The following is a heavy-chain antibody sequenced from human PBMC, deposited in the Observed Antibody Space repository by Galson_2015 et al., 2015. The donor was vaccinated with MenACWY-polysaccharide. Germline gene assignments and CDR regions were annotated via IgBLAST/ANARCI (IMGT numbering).Heavy chain of an antibody. J-gene: IGHJ3*02. D-gene: IGHD6-13*01. CDR2: YDGSKI. Sequence: YDGSKIVYADSVKGRFPISRDNSKNTLFLEMNSLGAEDTAVYYCAREGSRIVFHAVDTWGQGTMVTVSS. V-gene: IGHV3-33*01. CDR3: AREGSRIVFHAVDT.